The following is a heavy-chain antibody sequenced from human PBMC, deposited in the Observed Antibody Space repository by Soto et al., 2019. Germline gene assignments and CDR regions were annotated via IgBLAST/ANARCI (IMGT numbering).Heavy chain of an antibody. CDR3: ARDREQWPEKGDSMVYYYYGMDV. CDR1: GYTFTSYC. J-gene: IGHJ6*02. Sequence: ASVKVSCTASGYTFTSYCICWVAQAPGQGLEWMGWICVYNGNTLYAQKLQGRVTMTTDTSTSTAYTELRSLRSDDTTVYYCARDREQWPEKGDSMVYYYYGMDVWG. D-gene: IGHD6-19*01. CDR2: ICVYNGNT. V-gene: IGHV1-18*01.